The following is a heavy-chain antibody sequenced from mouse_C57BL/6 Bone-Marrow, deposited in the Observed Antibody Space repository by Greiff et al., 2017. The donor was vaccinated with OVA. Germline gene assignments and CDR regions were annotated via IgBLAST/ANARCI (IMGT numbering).Heavy chain of an antibody. CDR1: GYTFTSYW. CDR2: IDPSDSYT. Sequence: QVQLQQPGAELVMPGASVKLSCKASGYTFTSYWMHWVKQRPGQGLEWIGEIDPSDSYTNYNQKFKGKSTLTVDRSSSTAYMQLSSLTSEDSAVYYCARVFITTVVAYWYFDVWGTGTTVTVSS. V-gene: IGHV1-69*01. J-gene: IGHJ1*03. D-gene: IGHD1-1*01. CDR3: ARVFITTVVAYWYFDV.